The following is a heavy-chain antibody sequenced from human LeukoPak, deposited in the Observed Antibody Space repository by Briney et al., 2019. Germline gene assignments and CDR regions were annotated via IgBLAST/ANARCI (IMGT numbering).Heavy chain of an antibody. V-gene: IGHV4-30-2*01. Sequence: SQTLSLTCTVSGGSISSGGYYWSWIRQPPGKGLEWIGYIYHSGSTYYNPSLKSRVAISVDRSKNQFSLKLSSVTAADTAVYYCARGVPANPDAFDIWGQGTMVTVSS. D-gene: IGHD3-10*01. CDR2: IYHSGST. CDR1: GGSISSGGYY. CDR3: ARGVPANPDAFDI. J-gene: IGHJ3*02.